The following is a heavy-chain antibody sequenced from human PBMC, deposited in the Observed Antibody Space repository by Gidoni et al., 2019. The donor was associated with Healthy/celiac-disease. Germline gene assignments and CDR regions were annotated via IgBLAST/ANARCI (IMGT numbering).Heavy chain of an antibody. CDR1: GFTFSSYA. J-gene: IGHJ4*02. Sequence: QVQLVESGGGVVQPGRSLRLSCAASGFTFSSYAMHWVRQAPGKGLEWVAVISYDGSNKYYADSVKGRFTISRDNSKNTLYLQMNSLRAEDTAVYYCARSYTYSSSWYLGWGQGTLVTVSS. CDR2: ISYDGSNK. CDR3: ARSYTYSSSWYLG. D-gene: IGHD6-13*01. V-gene: IGHV3-30-3*01.